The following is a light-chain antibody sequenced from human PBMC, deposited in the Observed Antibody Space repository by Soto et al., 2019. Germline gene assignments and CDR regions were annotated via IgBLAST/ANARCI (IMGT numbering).Light chain of an antibody. CDR3: QQYGSSGT. V-gene: IGKV3-20*01. CDR1: QSVSSNY. Sequence: DIVLTQSPDTLSLSRGERASLSCRASQSVSSNYLAWYQQKPGQAPRLLIYGASNRAAGFPDRFSGSGSGTDFTLTISILQHEDSAVYYCQQYGSSGTFGQGTKVDI. J-gene: IGKJ1*01. CDR2: GAS.